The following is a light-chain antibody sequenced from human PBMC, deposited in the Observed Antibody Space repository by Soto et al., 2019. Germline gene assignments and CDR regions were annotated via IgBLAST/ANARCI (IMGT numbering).Light chain of an antibody. CDR2: GAS. V-gene: IGKV3-11*01. CDR3: QQRSNWPPVFT. CDR1: QSVSNNY. J-gene: IGKJ3*01. Sequence: EIVLTQSPATLSLSPGERATLSCRASQSVSNNYLAWYQQKPGQAPRLLIYGASSRATGIAARFSGSGSGTDFTLTISSLEPEDFAVYYCQQRSNWPPVFTFGPGTKVDIK.